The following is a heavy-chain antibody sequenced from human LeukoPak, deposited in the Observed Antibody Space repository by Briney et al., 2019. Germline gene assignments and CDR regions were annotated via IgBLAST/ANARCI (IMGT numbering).Heavy chain of an antibody. D-gene: IGHD6-19*01. V-gene: IGHV3-30*18. CDR1: GFTFSSCG. CDR2: ISYDGSNK. CDR3: AKDMRGSGRYTFDS. Sequence: PGRSLRLSCVASGFTFSSCGMHWVRHAPGKGLEWVAVISYDGSNKYYTDSVKGRFTISRDNSKNTLYLQMNSLRAEDTAVYSCAKDMRGSGRYTFDSWGQGTLVTVSS. J-gene: IGHJ4*02.